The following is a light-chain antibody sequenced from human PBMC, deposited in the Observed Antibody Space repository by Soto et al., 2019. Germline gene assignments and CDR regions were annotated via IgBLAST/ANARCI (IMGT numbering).Light chain of an antibody. CDR2: KAS. CDR1: QRISIW. J-gene: IGKJ1*01. Sequence: DIPMTQSPSTLSASVGDRVTITCRASQRISIWLAWYQQKPGKAPNLLISKASSLESGVPSRFSGSGSGTEFTLTISSLQPDDFATYFCQQYDTYSWTFGQGTKVEIK. CDR3: QQYDTYSWT. V-gene: IGKV1-5*03.